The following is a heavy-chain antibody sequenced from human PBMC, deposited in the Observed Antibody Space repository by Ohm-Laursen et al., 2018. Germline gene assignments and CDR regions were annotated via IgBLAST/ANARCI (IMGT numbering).Heavy chain of an antibody. CDR2: IYYSGST. CDR1: GGSISSYY. CDR3: ARGLVGAFDI. D-gene: IGHD6-6*01. J-gene: IGHJ3*02. V-gene: IGHV4-59*08. Sequence: TLSLTCTVSGGSISSYYWSWIRQPPGKGLEWIGYIYYSGSTNYNPSLKSRVTISVDTSKNQFSLKLSSVTAADTAVYYCARGLVGAFDIWGQGTMVTVSS.